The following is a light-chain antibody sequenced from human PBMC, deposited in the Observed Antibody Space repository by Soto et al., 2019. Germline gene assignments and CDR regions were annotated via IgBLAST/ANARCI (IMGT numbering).Light chain of an antibody. J-gene: IGLJ1*01. CDR3: FAFTTTSTHV. V-gene: IGLV2-14*01. CDR2: EVN. CDR1: SSDIGAYDY. Sequence: QSALTQPASLSGSPGQSITISCTGTSSDIGAYDYVSWFQQHPGKAPKLMISEVNNRPSGVSNRFSGSKSGNTAYLTISGLQVEDEAEYCGFAFTTTSTHVFGTGTKVTVL.